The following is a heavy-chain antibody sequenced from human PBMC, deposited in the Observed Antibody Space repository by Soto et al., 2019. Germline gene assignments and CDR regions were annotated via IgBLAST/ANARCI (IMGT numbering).Heavy chain of an antibody. D-gene: IGHD2-15*01. Sequence: ASVKVSCKASGYTFTSYCISWVRQAPGQGLEWMGWISAYNGNTNYAQKLQGRVTMTTDTSTSTAYMELRSLRSDDTAVYYCARAPFRSGGSCYRFNWFDPWGQGTLVTVSS. V-gene: IGHV1-18*01. CDR2: ISAYNGNT. CDR3: ARAPFRSGGSCYRFNWFDP. J-gene: IGHJ5*02. CDR1: GYTFTSYC.